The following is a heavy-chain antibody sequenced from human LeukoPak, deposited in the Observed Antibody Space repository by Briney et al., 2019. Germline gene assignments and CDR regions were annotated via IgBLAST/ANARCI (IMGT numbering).Heavy chain of an antibody. Sequence: SETLSLTCTVSGGSISSSSYYWGWIRQPPGKGLEWIGSIYYSGSTYYNPSLKSRVTISVDTSKNQFSLKLSSVTAADTAVYYCARLQSHKMYYYEWDAFDIWGQGTMVTVSS. CDR1: GGSISSSSYY. CDR2: IYYSGST. V-gene: IGHV4-39*01. J-gene: IGHJ3*02. D-gene: IGHD3-22*01. CDR3: ARLQSHKMYYYEWDAFDI.